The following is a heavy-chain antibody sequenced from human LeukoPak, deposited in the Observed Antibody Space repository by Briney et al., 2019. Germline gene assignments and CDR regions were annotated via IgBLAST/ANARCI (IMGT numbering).Heavy chain of an antibody. V-gene: IGHV4-34*01. CDR2: IHHSGST. D-gene: IGHD6-13*01. J-gene: IGHJ4*02. Sequence: SETLSLTCAVYGGPFSGFYWSWIRQPPGKGLEWIGEIHHSGSTNYNPSLKSRVTISVDTSKNQFSLKLSSVTAADTAVYYWARMREIAATGISGGDYWGQGTLVTVSS. CDR3: ARMREIAATGISGGDY. CDR1: GGPFSGFY.